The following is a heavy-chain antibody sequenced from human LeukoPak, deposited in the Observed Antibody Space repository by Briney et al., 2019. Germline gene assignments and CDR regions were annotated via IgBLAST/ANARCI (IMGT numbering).Heavy chain of an antibody. CDR3: ARRERYCSSTSCNDFDY. CDR2: IYPGDSDT. D-gene: IGHD2-2*01. Sequence: GESLQISCQGSGSSFTSYWIGWVRQMPGKGLEWTGIIYPGDSDTRYSPSFQGQVTISADKSISTAYLQWSSLKASDTAMYYCARRERYCSSTSCNDFDYWGQGTLVTVSS. J-gene: IGHJ4*02. CDR1: GSSFTSYW. V-gene: IGHV5-51*01.